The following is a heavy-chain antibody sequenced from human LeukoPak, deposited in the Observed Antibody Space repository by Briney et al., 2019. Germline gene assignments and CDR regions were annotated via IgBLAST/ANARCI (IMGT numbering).Heavy chain of an antibody. Sequence: SETLSLTCAVYGRSFSGYYWTWIRQTPGKGLEWIGEINHSGITDYNPSLRSRVTISVDTSKNQFSLKLSSVTAADTAIYYCARDPDSSGYMDVWGKGTTVTISS. CDR1: GRSFSGYY. J-gene: IGHJ6*03. D-gene: IGHD6-19*01. CDR3: ARDPDSSGYMDV. CDR2: INHSGIT. V-gene: IGHV4-34*01.